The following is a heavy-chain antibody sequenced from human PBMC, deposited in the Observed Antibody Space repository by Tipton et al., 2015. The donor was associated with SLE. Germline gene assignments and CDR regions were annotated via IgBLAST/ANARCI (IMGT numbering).Heavy chain of an antibody. D-gene: IGHD6-6*01. Sequence: TLSLTCTVSGGSVSSGTYYWSWIRQPAGKGLEWIGHIYTTGSTNYNSSLKSRVTISVDTSKNQFSLQLNSVTAADTAVYYCARRRDSSSEFDYWGQGTLVTVSS. CDR3: ARRRDSSSEFDY. J-gene: IGHJ4*02. V-gene: IGHV4-61*09. CDR2: IYTTGST. CDR1: GGSVSSGTYY.